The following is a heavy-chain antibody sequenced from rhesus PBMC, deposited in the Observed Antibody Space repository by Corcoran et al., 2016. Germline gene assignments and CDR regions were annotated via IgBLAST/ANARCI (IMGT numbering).Heavy chain of an antibody. J-gene: IGHJ4*01. CDR3: GRDSSYSTWVDY. Sequence: QLQLPESVPGLVKPSETLSLTCAVSGGSITCYWWSWIRQPPGKGLEWMGRIDSNGSTDYNPTHKSRVTMSREPAKNQFSLKLNSVTATDTAVYYCGRDSSYSTWVDYWGQGVLVTVSS. V-gene: IGHV4-160*01. CDR2: IDSNGST. D-gene: IGHD6-13*01. CDR1: GGSITCYW.